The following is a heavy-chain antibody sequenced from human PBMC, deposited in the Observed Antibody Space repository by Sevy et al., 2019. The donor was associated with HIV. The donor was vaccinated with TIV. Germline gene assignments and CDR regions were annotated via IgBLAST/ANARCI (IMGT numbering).Heavy chain of an antibody. Sequence: GGSLGLSCAASGFTFSSYSMNWVRQAPGKGLEWVSYISSSSSTIYYADSVKGRFTISRDNAKNSLYLQMNSLRAEDTAVYYCARDQPLITMIVVVITPSDYGMDVWGQGTTVTVSS. CDR2: ISSSSSTI. V-gene: IGHV3-48*01. D-gene: IGHD3-22*01. CDR1: GFTFSSYS. CDR3: ARDQPLITMIVVVITPSDYGMDV. J-gene: IGHJ6*02.